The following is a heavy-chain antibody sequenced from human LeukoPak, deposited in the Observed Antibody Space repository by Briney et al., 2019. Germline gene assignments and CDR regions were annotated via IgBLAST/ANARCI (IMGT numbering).Heavy chain of an antibody. CDR2: IYYSGST. CDR1: GGSISSYY. D-gene: IGHD2-2*01. J-gene: IGHJ3*02. V-gene: IGHV4-59*01. Sequence: SETLSLTCTVSGGSISSYYWSWIRQPPGKGLEWIGYIYYSGSTNYNPSLNSRVTISVDTSKNQFSLKLSSVTAADTAVYYCARAPAFAFDIWGQGTMVTVSS. CDR3: ARAPAFAFDI.